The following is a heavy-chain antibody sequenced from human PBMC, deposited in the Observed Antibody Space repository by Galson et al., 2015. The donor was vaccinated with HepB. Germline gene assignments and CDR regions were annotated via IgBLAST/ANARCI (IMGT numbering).Heavy chain of an antibody. CDR1: GFTFSDYY. J-gene: IGHJ4*02. CDR2: ISSSSSYT. Sequence: SLRLSCAASGFTFSDYYMSWIRQAPGKGLEWVSYISSSSSYTNYADSVKGRFTISRDNAKNTLYLQMNSLRAEDTAVYYCARGGNSSGWWDYFDYWGQGTLVTVSS. CDR3: ARGGNSSGWWDYFDY. D-gene: IGHD6-19*01. V-gene: IGHV3-11*06.